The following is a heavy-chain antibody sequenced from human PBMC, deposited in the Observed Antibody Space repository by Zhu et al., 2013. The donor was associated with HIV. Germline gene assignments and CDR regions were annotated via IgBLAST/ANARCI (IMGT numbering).Heavy chain of an antibody. CDR1: GYTFTSYA. V-gene: IGHV1-3*01. Sequence: QVQLVQSGAEVKKPGASVKVSCKASGYTFTSYAMHWVRRAPGQRLEWMGWINAGNGNTKYSQKFQGRVTITRDTSASTAYMDLSSLRSEDTAVYYCARPSYCSSTSCYIAPLDYWGQGTLVTVSS. CDR2: INAGNGNT. D-gene: IGHD2-2*02. J-gene: IGHJ4*02. CDR3: ARPSYCSSTSCYIAPLDY.